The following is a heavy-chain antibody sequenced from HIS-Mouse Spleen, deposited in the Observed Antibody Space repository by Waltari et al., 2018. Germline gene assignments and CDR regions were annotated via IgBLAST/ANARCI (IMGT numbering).Heavy chain of an antibody. CDR2: IYYSGST. CDR1: VGSIIRCRYH. J-gene: IGHJ2*01. V-gene: IGHV4-39*07. Sequence: QLQLQESGPGLVKPSETLSLTCTVSVGSIIRCRYHWAWIRQPPGKGLEWIGSIYYSGSTYYNPSLKSRVTISVDTSKNQFSLKLSSVTAADTAVYYCAREIPYSSSWYDWYFDLWGRGTLVTVSS. D-gene: IGHD6-13*01. CDR3: AREIPYSSSWYDWYFDL.